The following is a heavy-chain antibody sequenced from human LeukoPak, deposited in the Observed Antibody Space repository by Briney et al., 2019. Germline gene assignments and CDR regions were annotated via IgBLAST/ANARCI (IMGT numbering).Heavy chain of an antibody. CDR3: ARGVAYDSSGYYRFDY. CDR2: ISYDGSNK. CDR1: GFTFSSYA. V-gene: IGHV3-30-3*01. D-gene: IGHD3-22*01. J-gene: IGHJ4*02. Sequence: PGGSLRLSCAASGFTFSSYAMHWVRQAPGKGLEWVAVISYDGSNKYYADSVKGRFTISRDNSKNTLYLQMNSLRAEDTAVYYCARGVAYDSSGYYRFDYWGQGTLVTVSS.